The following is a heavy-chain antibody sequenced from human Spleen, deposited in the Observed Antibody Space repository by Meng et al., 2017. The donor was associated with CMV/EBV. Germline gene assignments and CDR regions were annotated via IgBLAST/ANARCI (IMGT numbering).Heavy chain of an antibody. D-gene: IGHD3-10*01. CDR2: IYYSGST. Sequence: SETLSLTCTVSGGSISSYYWSWIRQPPGKGLEWIGYIYYSGSTYYNPSLKSRVTISVDTSKNQFSLKLSSVTAADTAVYYCARAWMVRGVIDYWGQGTLVTVSS. J-gene: IGHJ4*02. V-gene: IGHV4-59*06. CDR1: GGSISSYY. CDR3: ARAWMVRGVIDY.